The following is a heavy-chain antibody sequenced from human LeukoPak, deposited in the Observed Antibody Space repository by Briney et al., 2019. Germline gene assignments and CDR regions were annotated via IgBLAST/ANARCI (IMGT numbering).Heavy chain of an antibody. V-gene: IGHV1-69*05. CDR1: GGTFSSYA. J-gene: IGHJ6*03. CDR3: ARGSSIAPRRGYYYYYMDV. D-gene: IGHD6-6*01. Sequence: SSVRVSCKASGGTFSSYAISWVRQAPGQGLEWMGGIIPIFGTANYAQKFQGRVTITTDESTSTAYMELSSLRSEDTAVYYCARGSSIAPRRGYYYYYMDVWGKGTTVTVSS. CDR2: IIPIFGTA.